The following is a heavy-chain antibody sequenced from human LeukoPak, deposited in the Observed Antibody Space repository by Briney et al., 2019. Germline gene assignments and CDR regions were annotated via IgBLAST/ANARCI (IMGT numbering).Heavy chain of an antibody. J-gene: IGHJ4*02. V-gene: IGHV4-59*01. D-gene: IGHD6-13*01. CDR3: ARASPLYSSSWYFDY. CDR1: GGSISSYY. CDR2: IYYSGST. Sequence: SETLSLTCTVSGGSISSYYWSWIRQPPGKGLEWIGYIYYSGSTNYNPSLKSRVTISVDTSKNQLSLKLSSVTAADTAVYYCARASPLYSSSWYFDYWGQGTLVTVSS.